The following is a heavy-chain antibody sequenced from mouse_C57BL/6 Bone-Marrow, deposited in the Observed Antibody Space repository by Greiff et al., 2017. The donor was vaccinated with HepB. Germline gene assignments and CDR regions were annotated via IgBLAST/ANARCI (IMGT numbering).Heavy chain of an antibody. CDR3: ARHRIQLRLRGAMDY. D-gene: IGHD3-2*02. V-gene: IGHV2-9-1*01. J-gene: IGHJ4*01. CDR1: GFSLTSYA. CDR2: IWTGGGT. Sequence: VQGVESGPGLVAPSQSLSITCTVSGFSLTSYAISWVRQPPGKGLEWLGVIWTGGGTNYNSALKSRLSISKDNSKSQVFLKMNSLQTDDTARYYCARHRIQLRLRGAMDYWGQGTSVTVSS.